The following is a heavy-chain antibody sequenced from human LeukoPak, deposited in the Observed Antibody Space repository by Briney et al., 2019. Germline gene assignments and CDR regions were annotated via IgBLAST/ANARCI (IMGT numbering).Heavy chain of an antibody. CDR2: IRFDESHR. V-gene: IGHV3-33*01. Sequence: GGSLSLSCAASGFTFGGYGMHWVRQAPGKGLEWVAVIRFDESHRYYAGSVKGRFTISRDNSKNTLFLQMNSLRAEDTALYYCARSDIATADIDYWGQGTLVTVSS. CDR1: GFTFGGYG. CDR3: ARSDIATADIDY. J-gene: IGHJ4*02. D-gene: IGHD6-13*01.